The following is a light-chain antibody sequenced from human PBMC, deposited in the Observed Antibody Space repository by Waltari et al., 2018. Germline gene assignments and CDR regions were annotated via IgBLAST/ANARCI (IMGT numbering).Light chain of an antibody. CDR2: DAS. CDR1: QDIRNY. J-gene: IGKJ1*01. Sequence: DIQMTQSPSSMSASVGDRVSITCQASQDIRNYLSLYQQKPGKAPKLLIYDASNLETGVPSRFSGSASGTDFTFTISSLQPEDIGTYYCQQYKDLPRTFGQGTKVEFK. CDR3: QQYKDLPRT. V-gene: IGKV1-33*01.